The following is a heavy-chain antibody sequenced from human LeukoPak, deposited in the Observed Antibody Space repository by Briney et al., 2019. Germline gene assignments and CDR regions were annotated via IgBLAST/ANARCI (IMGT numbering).Heavy chain of an antibody. D-gene: IGHD3-9*01. J-gene: IGHJ6*03. V-gene: IGHV3-53*01. Sequence: GGSLRLSCAASGFTVSNKYMTWVRQAPGKGLEWVSLIYSDGRTYYADSVKGRCTISRDNSKNTLYLQMNSLRAEDTAVYYCARGPLTGQFYYYYYYMDVWGKGTTVTISS. CDR1: GFTVSNKY. CDR3: ARGPLTGQFYYYYYYMDV. CDR2: IYSDGRT.